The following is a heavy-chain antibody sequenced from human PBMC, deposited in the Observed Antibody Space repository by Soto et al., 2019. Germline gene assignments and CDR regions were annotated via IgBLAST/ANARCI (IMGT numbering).Heavy chain of an antibody. CDR1: GFTFSSYA. D-gene: IGHD5-18*01. CDR2: ISSNGGST. Sequence: PGGSLRLSCSASGFTFSSYAMHWVRQPPGKVLEYVSAISSNGGSTYYADSVKGRFTISRDNSKNTLYLQMSSLIAEDTAVYYCVKTLQYSYGLPHWGQGTLVTVSS. V-gene: IGHV3-64D*06. J-gene: IGHJ4*02. CDR3: VKTLQYSYGLPH.